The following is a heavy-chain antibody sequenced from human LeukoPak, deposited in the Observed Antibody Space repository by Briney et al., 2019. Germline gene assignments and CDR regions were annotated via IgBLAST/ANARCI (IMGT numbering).Heavy chain of an antibody. Sequence: ASVKVSCKASGGTFSSYAISWVRQAPGQGLEWMGGIIPIFGTANYAQKFQGRVTITADESTSTAYMELSSLRSEDTAVYYCATGGSGSYWPFDYWGQGTLVTVSS. CDR2: IIPIFGTA. CDR1: GGTFSSYA. CDR3: ATGGSGSYWPFDY. V-gene: IGHV1-69*13. J-gene: IGHJ4*02. D-gene: IGHD1-26*01.